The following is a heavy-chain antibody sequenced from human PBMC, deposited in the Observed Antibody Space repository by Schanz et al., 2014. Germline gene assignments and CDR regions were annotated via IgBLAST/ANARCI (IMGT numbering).Heavy chain of an antibody. D-gene: IGHD2-21*01. Sequence: VQLEQSGAEVKKPGSSVKVSCKASGGTFSSFGINWVRQAPGQGLEWMGRIIPVLAIADYAQKFQDKVTITADTSTTTAYMELSGLRSEDTAVYYCARDRLECGAECYSVEVFEIWGQGTLVIVSS. CDR2: IIPVLAIA. J-gene: IGHJ4*02. CDR1: GGTFSSFG. V-gene: IGHV1-69*04. CDR3: ARDRLECGAECYSVEVFEI.